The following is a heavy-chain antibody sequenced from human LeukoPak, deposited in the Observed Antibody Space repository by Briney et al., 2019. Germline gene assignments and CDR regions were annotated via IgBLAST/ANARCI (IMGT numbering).Heavy chain of an antibody. CDR2: ITPILGTT. CDR3: ARVTLRGSKYNWFDP. V-gene: IGHV1-69*04. Sequence: ASVKVSCKASGGTFSSYAISWVRQAPGQGLEWMGRITPILGTTNYAQKFQGRVTITADKSTSTAYMELSSLRSEDTAVYYCARVTLRGSKYNWFDPWGQGTLVTVSS. J-gene: IGHJ5*02. CDR1: GGTFSSYA. D-gene: IGHD1-26*01.